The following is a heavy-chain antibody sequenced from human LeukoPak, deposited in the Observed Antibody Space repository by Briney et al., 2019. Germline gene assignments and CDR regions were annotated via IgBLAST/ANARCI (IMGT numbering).Heavy chain of an antibody. J-gene: IGHJ5*02. Sequence: GASVKVSCKASGGTFSSYAISWVRQAPGQGLEWMGIINPSGGSASYAQKFQGRVTMTRDMSTSTVYMELSSLRSEDTAVYYCARALSWFDPWGQGTLVTVSS. CDR1: GGTFSSYA. D-gene: IGHD3-16*02. CDR2: INPSGGSA. CDR3: ARALSWFDP. V-gene: IGHV1-46*01.